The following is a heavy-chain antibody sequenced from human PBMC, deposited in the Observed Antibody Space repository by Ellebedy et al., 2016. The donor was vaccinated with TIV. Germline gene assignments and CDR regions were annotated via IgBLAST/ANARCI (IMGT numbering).Heavy chain of an antibody. CDR3: ARDMVGATITGGGN. CDR1: GFTFGDYY. J-gene: IGHJ4*02. CDR2: ISYSGTKI. V-gene: IGHV3-11*01. D-gene: IGHD1-26*01. Sequence: PGGSLRLSCAASGFTFGDYYMNWIRQAPGKGLEWISYISYSGTKIYYADSVKGRFPISRNNAKNSRFLLMNSLRVEDTAVYYCARDMVGATITGGGNWGQGTLVTVSS.